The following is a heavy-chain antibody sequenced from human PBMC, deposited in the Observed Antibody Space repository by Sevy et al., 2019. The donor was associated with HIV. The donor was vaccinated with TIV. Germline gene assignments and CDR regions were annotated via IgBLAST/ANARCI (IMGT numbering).Heavy chain of an antibody. CDR3: GKELIAAAGTGGLYYYYGMDV. V-gene: IGHV3-43*01. J-gene: IGHJ6*02. Sequence: GGSLRLSCAASGFTFDDYTMHWVRQAPGKGLEWVSLISWDGGSTYYADSVKGRFTISRDNSKNSLYLQMNSLRTEDTALYYCGKELIAAAGTGGLYYYYGMDVWGQGTTVTVSS. CDR1: GFTFDDYT. D-gene: IGHD6-13*01. CDR2: ISWDGGST.